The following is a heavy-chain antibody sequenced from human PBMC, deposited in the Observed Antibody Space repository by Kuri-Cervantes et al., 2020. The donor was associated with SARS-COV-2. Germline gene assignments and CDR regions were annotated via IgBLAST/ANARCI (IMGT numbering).Heavy chain of an antibody. CDR1: GYTFTSYG. D-gene: IGHD3-10*01. Sequence: ASVKVSCKASGYTFTSYGISWVRQAPGQGLEWMGWISAYNGNTNYAQKLQGRVTVTTDTSTSTAYMELRSLRSDDTAVYYCARNLRNYGSGSYRVSGVYYYYYMDVWGKGTTVTVSS. V-gene: IGHV1-18*01. CDR3: ARNLRNYGSGSYRVSGVYYYYYMDV. CDR2: ISAYNGNT. J-gene: IGHJ6*03.